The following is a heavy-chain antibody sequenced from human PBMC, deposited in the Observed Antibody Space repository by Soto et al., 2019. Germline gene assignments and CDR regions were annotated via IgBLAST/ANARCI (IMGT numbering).Heavy chain of an antibody. J-gene: IGHJ4*02. V-gene: IGHV3-23*01. CDR1: GFTFSSYA. Sequence: GGSLRLSCAASGFTFSSYAMSWVRQAPGKGLEWVSAISGSGGSTYYADSVKGRFTISRDNSKNTRYLQMNSLRAEDTAVYYGAKDTPLGWCSGGSCSSPQLLDYWGQGTLVTVSS. CDR2: ISGSGGST. CDR3: AKDTPLGWCSGGSCSSPQLLDY. D-gene: IGHD2-15*01.